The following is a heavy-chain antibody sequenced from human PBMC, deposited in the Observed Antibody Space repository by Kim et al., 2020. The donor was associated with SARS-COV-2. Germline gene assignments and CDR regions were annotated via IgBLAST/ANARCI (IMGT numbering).Heavy chain of an antibody. Sequence: SETLSLTCTVSGGSISSSSYYWGWIRQPPGKGLEWIGSIYYSGSTYYNPSLKSRVTISVDTSKNQFSLKLSSVTAADTAVYYCARHPALRNYDILTGYYFALIHIDYWGQGTLVTVSS. CDR2: IYYSGST. V-gene: IGHV4-39*01. CDR3: ARHPALRNYDILTGYYFALIHIDY. D-gene: IGHD3-9*01. J-gene: IGHJ4*02. CDR1: GGSISSSSYY.